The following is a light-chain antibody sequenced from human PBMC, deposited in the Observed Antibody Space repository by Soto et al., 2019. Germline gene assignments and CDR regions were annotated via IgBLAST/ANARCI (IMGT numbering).Light chain of an antibody. CDR3: QRRSKWHPGFT. Sequence: EIVLTQSPATLSLSPGERATLSCRASQSVSSYLAWYQQKPGQAPRLLIYDASNRATGIPARFSGSGSGTGFTLTISSLRPEDFEVYYCQRRSKWHPGFTFGPGTKVDIK. CDR1: QSVSSY. V-gene: IGKV3-11*01. CDR2: DAS. J-gene: IGKJ3*01.